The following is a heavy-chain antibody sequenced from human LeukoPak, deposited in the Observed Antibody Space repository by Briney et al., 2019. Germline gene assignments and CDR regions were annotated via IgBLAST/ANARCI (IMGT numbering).Heavy chain of an antibody. J-gene: IGHJ6*03. CDR3: AKGRGWEASYYYYYMDV. V-gene: IGHV3-30*02. Sequence: GGSLRLSCAASGFTFSSYAVHWVRQAPGKGLEWVAFIRYDGSNKYYTDSVKGRFTISRDNSKNTLYLQMNSLRAEDTAVYYCAKGRGWEASYYYYYMDVWGKGTTVTISS. D-gene: IGHD1-26*01. CDR1: GFTFSSYA. CDR2: IRYDGSNK.